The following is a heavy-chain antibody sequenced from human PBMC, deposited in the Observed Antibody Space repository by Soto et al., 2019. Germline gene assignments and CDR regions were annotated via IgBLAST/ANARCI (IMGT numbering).Heavy chain of an antibody. D-gene: IGHD6-19*01. CDR2: ISSTSSYT. Sequence: VGSLRLSCAASGFTFSSYAMNWVRQTQERGLEWVSSISSTSSYTHYSDSVKGRFTISRDNANNSLFLQMNSLRAEDTATYYCARDLALAGNYWGQGVLVTVSS. V-gene: IGHV3-21*01. CDR1: GFTFSSYA. CDR3: ARDLALAGNY. J-gene: IGHJ4*02.